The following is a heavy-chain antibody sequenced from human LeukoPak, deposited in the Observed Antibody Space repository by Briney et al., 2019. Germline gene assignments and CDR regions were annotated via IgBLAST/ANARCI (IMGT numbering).Heavy chain of an antibody. CDR3: ARDAVVVTGNWFDP. Sequence: GGSLRLSCAASGFTFSSYSMNWVRQAPGKGLEWVSSISSSSYIYYADSVKGRFTISRDNAKNSLYLQMNSLRAEDTAVYYCARDAVVVTGNWFDPWGQGTLVTVSS. CDR1: GFTFSSYS. J-gene: IGHJ5*02. D-gene: IGHD2-21*02. CDR2: ISSSSYI. V-gene: IGHV3-21*01.